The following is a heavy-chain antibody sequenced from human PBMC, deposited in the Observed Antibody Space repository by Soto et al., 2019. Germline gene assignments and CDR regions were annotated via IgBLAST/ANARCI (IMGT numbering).Heavy chain of an antibody. CDR3: ARVRVSNSSSWYYFDY. D-gene: IGHD6-13*01. Sequence: PGGSLRLSCAASGFTFRNYGMQWVRQVPGKGLEWVAVIWYDRSNKYYADSVKGRFTISRDNSKNTLYLQMNSLRAEDTAVYYCARVRVSNSSSWYYFDYWGQGTLVTVSS. CDR1: GFTFRNYG. CDR2: IWYDRSNK. J-gene: IGHJ4*02. V-gene: IGHV3-33*08.